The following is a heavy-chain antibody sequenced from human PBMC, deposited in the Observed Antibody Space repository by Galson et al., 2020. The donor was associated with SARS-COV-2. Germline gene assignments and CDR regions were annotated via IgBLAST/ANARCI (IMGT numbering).Heavy chain of an antibody. J-gene: IGHJ4*02. Sequence: SETLSLTCTVSGGSISSSTYYWGWIRQPPGKGLEWIGSIYYSGNTYYNPSLKSRVTISVDTSKNQFSLKLNSVTAADTALYYCARQRDGWFQYYFDYWGQGTLVTVSS. CDR2: IYYSGNT. CDR3: ARQRDGWFQYYFDY. D-gene: IGHD2-15*01. V-gene: IGHV4-39*01. CDR1: GGSISSSTYY.